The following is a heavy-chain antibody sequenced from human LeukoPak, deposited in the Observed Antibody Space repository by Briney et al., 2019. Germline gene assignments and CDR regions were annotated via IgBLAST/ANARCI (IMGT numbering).Heavy chain of an antibody. D-gene: IGHD2-2*01. V-gene: IGHV3-21*01. J-gene: IGHJ3*02. Sequence: PGGSLRLSCAAPGFTFSSYSMNWVRQAPGKGLEWVSSISSSSSYIYYADSVKGRFTISRDNAKNSLYLQMNSLRAEDTAVYYCARDLGYCSSTSCLPWGAFDIWGQGTMVTVSS. CDR3: ARDLGYCSSTSCLPWGAFDI. CDR1: GFTFSSYS. CDR2: ISSSSSYI.